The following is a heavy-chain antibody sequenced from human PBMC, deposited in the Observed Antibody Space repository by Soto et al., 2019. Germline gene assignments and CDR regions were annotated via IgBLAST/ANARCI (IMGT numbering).Heavy chain of an antibody. V-gene: IGHV4-39*01. D-gene: IGHD2-2*03. CDR2: IYYSGST. CDR1: HVSLSSSSYY. Sequence: PWGTPSLTCTVSHVSLSSSSYYWGWICQPPGKGLEWIGSIYYSGSTSYNSSLNSRVTISVDTSRNQLSLEPSSVSAADMAMYYCASLDITAQHDYWGQGTLVTVSS. J-gene: IGHJ4*01. CDR3: ASLDITAQHDY.